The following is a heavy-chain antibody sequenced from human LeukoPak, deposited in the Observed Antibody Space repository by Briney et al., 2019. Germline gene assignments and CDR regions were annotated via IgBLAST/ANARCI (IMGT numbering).Heavy chain of an antibody. CDR3: AKDLAYGSGHSGFDY. D-gene: IGHD6-19*01. CDR1: RFIFSSYA. CDR2: IGGSGGST. J-gene: IGHJ4*02. Sequence: GGSLRLSCAASRFIFSSYAMSWVRQAPGKGLEWVSAIGGSGGSTFYADSVKGRFTISRDNSKNTLHLQINSLRADDTAVYHCAKDLAYGSGHSGFDYWGQGTLVTVSS. V-gene: IGHV3-23*01.